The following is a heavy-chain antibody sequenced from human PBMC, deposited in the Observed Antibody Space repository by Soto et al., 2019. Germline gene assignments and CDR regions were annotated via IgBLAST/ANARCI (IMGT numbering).Heavy chain of an antibody. CDR2: ISYDGINK. CDR1: GFTFSSYA. Sequence: QVQLVESGGGVVQPGRSLRLSCAASGFTFSSYAMHWVRQAPGKGLEWVAVISYDGINKYYADSVKGRFTISRDNSKNSLYLKMNSLRAEDTAVYYCARPLWRDDYNWGYFDLWGRGTLVTVSS. D-gene: IGHD4-4*01. CDR3: ARPLWRDDYNWGYFDL. V-gene: IGHV3-30-3*01. J-gene: IGHJ2*01.